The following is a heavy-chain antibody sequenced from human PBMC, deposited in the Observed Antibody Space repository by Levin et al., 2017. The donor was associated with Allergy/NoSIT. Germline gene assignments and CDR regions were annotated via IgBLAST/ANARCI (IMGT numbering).Heavy chain of an antibody. CDR2: IIPILGIA. Sequence: ASVKVSCKASGGTFSSYAISWVRQAPGQGLEWMGRIIPILGIANYAQKFQGRVTITADKSTSTAYMELSSLRSEDTAVYYCARDSGRGFYYGMDVWGQGTTVTVSS. J-gene: IGHJ6*02. V-gene: IGHV1-69*04. CDR3: ARDSGRGFYYGMDV. D-gene: IGHD6-25*01. CDR1: GGTFSSYA.